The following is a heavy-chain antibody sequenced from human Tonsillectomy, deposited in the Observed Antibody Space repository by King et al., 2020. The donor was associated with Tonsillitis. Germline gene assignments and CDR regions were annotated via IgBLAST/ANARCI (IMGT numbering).Heavy chain of an antibody. CDR3: AKEASAWIQLHGLDS. D-gene: IGHD5-18*01. Sequence: VQLVESGGALVQPGGSLRLSCTASGFTFSNYGLTWVRQAPGKGLEWVSSLTGSGNRADYADSVKGRFTISRDNSKNTLYLQMNSLRPEDTGVYYCAKEASAWIQLHGLDSWGQGTLVTVSS. V-gene: IGHV3-23*04. J-gene: IGHJ5*01. CDR1: GFTFSNYG. CDR2: LTGSGNRA.